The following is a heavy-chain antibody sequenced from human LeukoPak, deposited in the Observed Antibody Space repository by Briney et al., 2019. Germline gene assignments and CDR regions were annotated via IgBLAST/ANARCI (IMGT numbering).Heavy chain of an antibody. V-gene: IGHV1-46*01. Sequence: ASVKVSSKASGYTFTSYYMHWVRQAPGQGLEWMGIINPSGGSTSYAQKLQGRVTMTTDTSTSTAYMELRSLRSDDTAVYYCARFRPKDIVVVVAAFDYWAQGTLVTVSS. CDR2: INPSGGST. D-gene: IGHD2-15*01. J-gene: IGHJ4*02. CDR1: GYTFTSYY. CDR3: ARFRPKDIVVVVAAFDY.